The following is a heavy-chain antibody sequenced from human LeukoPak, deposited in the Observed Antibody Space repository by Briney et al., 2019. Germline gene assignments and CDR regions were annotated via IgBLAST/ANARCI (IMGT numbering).Heavy chain of an antibody. D-gene: IGHD3-10*01. Sequence: PGGSLRLSCAASGFTFSSYGMHWVRQAPGKGLEWVAVISYDGSNKYYADSVKGRFTISRDNSKNTLYLQMNSLRAEDTAVYYCAKDQPGSFDAFDIWGQGTMVTVSS. V-gene: IGHV3-30*18. CDR1: GFTFSSYG. CDR3: AKDQPGSFDAFDI. J-gene: IGHJ3*02. CDR2: ISYDGSNK.